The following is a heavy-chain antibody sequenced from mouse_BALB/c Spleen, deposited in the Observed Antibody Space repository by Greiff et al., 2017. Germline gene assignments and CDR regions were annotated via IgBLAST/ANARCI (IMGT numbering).Heavy chain of an antibody. CDR1: GFTFSSFG. Sequence: DVMLVESGGGLVQPGGSRKLSCAASGFTFSSFGMHWVRQAPEKGLEWVAYISSGSSTIYYADTVKGRFTISRDNPKNTLFLQMTSLRSEDTAMYYCARSSSYFDYWGQGTTLTVSS. CDR2: ISSGSSTI. V-gene: IGHV5-17*02. J-gene: IGHJ2*01. CDR3: ARSSSYFDY.